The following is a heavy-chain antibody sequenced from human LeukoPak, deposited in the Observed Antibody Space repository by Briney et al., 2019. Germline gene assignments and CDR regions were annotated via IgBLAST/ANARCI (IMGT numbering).Heavy chain of an antibody. D-gene: IGHD1-26*01. CDR2: IYYSGST. J-gene: IGHJ4*02. CDR1: GGSISSSSYY. Sequence: SETLSLTCTVSGGSISSSSYYWGWIRQPPGKGLEWIGSIYYSGSTYYNPSLKSRVIMSVDTSKNQFSLKLTSVTAADTAVYYCAREPNYSGSYLPDYWGQGTLVTVSS. CDR3: AREPNYSGSYLPDY. V-gene: IGHV4-39*07.